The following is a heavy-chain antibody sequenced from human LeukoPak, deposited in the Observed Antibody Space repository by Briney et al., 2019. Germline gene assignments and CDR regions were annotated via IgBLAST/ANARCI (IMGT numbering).Heavy chain of an antibody. CDR1: GYSFTSYW. J-gene: IGHJ6*02. CDR2: IYPGDSDT. V-gene: IGHV5-51*01. CDR3: AKQYSSSWYGWGYSSGLNYYGMDV. D-gene: IGHD6-13*01. Sequence: WESLMISWKGSGYSFTSYWIGWVRQMPGKGLEWMGIIYPGDSDTRYSPSFQGQVTISANKSITSAYLQCSSLNASDTAMYYCAKQYSSSWYGWGYSSGLNYYGMDVWGQGTTVTVSS.